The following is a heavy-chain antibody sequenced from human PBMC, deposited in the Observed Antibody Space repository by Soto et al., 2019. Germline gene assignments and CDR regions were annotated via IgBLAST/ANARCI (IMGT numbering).Heavy chain of an antibody. CDR2: IYTSGSA. J-gene: IGHJ4*02. V-gene: IGHV4-4*07. CDR1: GGSINFYY. Sequence: PSETLSLTCTVSGGSINFYYWSWMRQPAGKGLEWIGRIYTSGSANYNPSLKSRVTMSVDTSKNQLSLKLRSVTAADSAIYYCTRDRSEGSGRYFWVDSWGQGILVTVSS. D-gene: IGHD1-26*01. CDR3: TRDRSEGSGRYFWVDS.